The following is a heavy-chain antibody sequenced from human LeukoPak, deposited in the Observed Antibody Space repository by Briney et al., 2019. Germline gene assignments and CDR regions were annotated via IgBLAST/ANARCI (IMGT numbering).Heavy chain of an antibody. CDR2: IRYDGNKK. Sequence: QPGGSLRLSCAASGFTFSSYGMQWVRQAPGKGLEWVAFIRYDGNKKYYADSVKGRFTISRDNSKNTLYLQMNSLRAEDTALYYCTTDYYDVLTGDPVDYWGQGTLVTVSS. CDR1: GFTFSSYG. V-gene: IGHV3-30*02. J-gene: IGHJ4*02. D-gene: IGHD3-9*01. CDR3: TTDYYDVLTGDPVDY.